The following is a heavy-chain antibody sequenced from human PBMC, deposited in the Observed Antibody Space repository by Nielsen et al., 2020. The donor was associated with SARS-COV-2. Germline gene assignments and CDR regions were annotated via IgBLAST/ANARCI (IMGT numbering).Heavy chain of an antibody. Sequence: GGSLRLSCVASGFTFSQYAMNWVRQAPGKGLEWVAVISYDGSNKYFADSVRGRFTISRDNSKNTLYLQMNSLRAEDTAVYYCAKVIRQTANYYFYGMDVWGQGTTVTVSS. J-gene: IGHJ6*02. D-gene: IGHD1-14*01. CDR2: ISYDGSNK. CDR3: AKVIRQTANYYFYGMDV. V-gene: IGHV3-30*18. CDR1: GFTFSQYA.